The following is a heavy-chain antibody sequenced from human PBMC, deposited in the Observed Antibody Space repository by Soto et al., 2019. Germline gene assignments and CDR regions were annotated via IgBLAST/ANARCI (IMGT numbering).Heavy chain of an antibody. D-gene: IGHD6-6*01. CDR3: ARAYLGRVSSSGGLYNWFDP. CDR2: VYYSGST. J-gene: IGHJ5*02. CDR1: GGSISSGGYY. V-gene: IGHV4-31*02. Sequence: QVQLQESGPGLVKPSQTLSLTCIVSGGSISSGGYYWSWIRQHPGKGLEWIGYVYYSGSTHYNPSLESRLTMSLDTSKNQVSLKLSSVTAADTAVYYCARAYLGRVSSSGGLYNWFDPWGQGTLVTVSS.